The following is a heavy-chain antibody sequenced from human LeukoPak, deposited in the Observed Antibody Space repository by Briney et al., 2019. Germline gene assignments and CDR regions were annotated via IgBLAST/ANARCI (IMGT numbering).Heavy chain of an antibody. CDR2: INHSGST. CDR3: ARVSAAIQLWLHQAYYYYYMDV. D-gene: IGHD5-18*01. Sequence: PSETLSLTCAVYGGSFSGYYWNWIRQPPGKGLEWIGEINHSGSTNYNPSLKSRVTISVDTSKNQFSLKLSSVTAADTAVYYCARVSAAIQLWLHQAYYYYYMDVWGKGTTVTVSS. CDR1: GGSFSGYY. V-gene: IGHV4-34*01. J-gene: IGHJ6*03.